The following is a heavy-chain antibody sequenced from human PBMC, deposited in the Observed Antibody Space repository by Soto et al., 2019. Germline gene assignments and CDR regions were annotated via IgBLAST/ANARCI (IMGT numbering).Heavy chain of an antibody. V-gene: IGHV1-18*01. CDR1: GYTFTSYG. J-gene: IGHJ6*02. D-gene: IGHD6-19*01. CDR3: AREREASSGWHYYGMDV. Sequence: ASVKVSCKASGYTFTSYGISWVRQAPGQGLEWMGWISAYNGNTNYAQKLQGRVTMTTDTSTSTAYMELRSLRSGDTAVYYCAREREASSGWHYYGMDVWGQGTTVTVSS. CDR2: ISAYNGNT.